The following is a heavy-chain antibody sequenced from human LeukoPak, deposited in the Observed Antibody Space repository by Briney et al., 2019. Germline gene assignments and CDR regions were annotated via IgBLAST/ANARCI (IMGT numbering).Heavy chain of an antibody. V-gene: IGHV4-39*01. J-gene: IGHJ4*02. Sequence: TETLSLTCAVSGGSISSSTSYWGWIRQPPGKGLEWIGRIYYSGSTLFTPSLKSRVTISVDTSRNHFSLRLSSVTAADTAVYYCARHGSTDYFDYWGQGTLVTVSP. D-gene: IGHD2-2*03. CDR2: IYYSGST. CDR1: GGSISSSTSY. CDR3: ARHGSTDYFDY.